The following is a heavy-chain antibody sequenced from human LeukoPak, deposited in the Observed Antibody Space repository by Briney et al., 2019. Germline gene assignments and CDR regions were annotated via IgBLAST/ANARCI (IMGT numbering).Heavy chain of an antibody. J-gene: IGHJ6*02. CDR3: ARHYDFWSGPPHYYYYGMDV. CDR2: IIPIFGTA. Sequence: ASVKVSCKASGGTFSSYAISWVRQAPGQGLEWMGGIIPIFGTANYAQKFQGRVTITADESTSTAYMELSSLRSEDTAVYYCARHYDFWSGPPHYYYYGMDVWGQGTTVTVSS. V-gene: IGHV1-69*13. CDR1: GGTFSSYA. D-gene: IGHD3-3*01.